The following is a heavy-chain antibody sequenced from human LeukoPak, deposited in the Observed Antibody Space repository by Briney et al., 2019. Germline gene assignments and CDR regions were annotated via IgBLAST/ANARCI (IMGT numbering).Heavy chain of an antibody. J-gene: IGHJ6*03. V-gene: IGHV3-11*01. CDR1: GFTFSDYY. CDR2: ISSSGCTI. D-gene: IGHD4-11*01. CDR3: ARGAYTMGYYYMDV. Sequence: PGGYLRLYCAASGFTFSDYYMSWIRQAPGQGLEWISYISSSGCTIYYADSEKGRFTISRDNAKNSLYLQMNSLRAEDTAVYYCARGAYTMGYYYMDVWGKGTTVTVSS.